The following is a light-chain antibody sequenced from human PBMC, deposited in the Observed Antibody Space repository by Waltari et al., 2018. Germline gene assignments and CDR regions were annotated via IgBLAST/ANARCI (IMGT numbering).Light chain of an antibody. J-gene: IGLJ1*01. CDR1: NSDVGFYNP. Sequence: QSALTQPPSVSGSPGQSVTISCAGTNSDVGFYNPVSWYQQSPGTAPKPIVFQVSNRPAGVHECFSGSKSGSPASLTISGRQAEDESDYYCYSYTTSGIYVVGTGTKVSVL. CDR3: YSYTTSGIYV. CDR2: QVS. V-gene: IGLV2-18*02.